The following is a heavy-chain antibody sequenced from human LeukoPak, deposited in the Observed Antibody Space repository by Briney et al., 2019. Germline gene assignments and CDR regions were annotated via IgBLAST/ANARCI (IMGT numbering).Heavy chain of an antibody. CDR2: INHSGNT. CDR1: GGSFSGYY. J-gene: IGHJ4*02. D-gene: IGHD3-22*01. CDR3: ARHALHNYDSSGYGHPGVTSGIDY. V-gene: IGHV4-34*01. Sequence: NPSETLSLTCAVYGGSFSGYYWTWIRKPPGKGLEWIGEINHSGNTNYNPSLKSRVTISTDTSKNQFSLRLTSVTAADTAVYYCARHALHNYDSSGYGHPGVTSGIDYWGQGTLVTVSS.